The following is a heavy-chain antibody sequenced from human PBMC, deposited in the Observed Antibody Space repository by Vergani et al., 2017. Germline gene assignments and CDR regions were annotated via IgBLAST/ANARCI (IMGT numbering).Heavy chain of an antibody. CDR3: VHRLGYFDWDGAFDV. CDR2: GYWDDEE. D-gene: IGHD3-9*01. CDR1: GFSLTTGGEG. J-gene: IGHJ3*01. V-gene: IGHV2-5*02. Sequence: QITLRESGPTLVKPTQTLTLTCTSSGFSLTTGGEGVGWIRPPRGRALEWLGFGYWDDEERYSPSLQSRVIITKDTSKNEVILTMAIMDPVDTATYYCVHRLGYFDWDGAFDVWGPGTMVTVSS.